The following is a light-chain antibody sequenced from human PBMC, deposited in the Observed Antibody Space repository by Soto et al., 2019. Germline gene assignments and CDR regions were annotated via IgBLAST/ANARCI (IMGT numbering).Light chain of an antibody. CDR2: DVS. V-gene: IGLV2-14*03. CDR3: SSYTSSSTVV. CDR1: SSDVGAYNY. Sequence: QSALTQPASVSGSPGQSITISCTGTSSDVGAYNYVSWYQHHPGKAPKLLISDVSHRPSGVSNRFSGSKSGNTASLTISGLQAEDEADYYCSSYTSSSTVVFVGGTKLTVL. J-gene: IGLJ2*01.